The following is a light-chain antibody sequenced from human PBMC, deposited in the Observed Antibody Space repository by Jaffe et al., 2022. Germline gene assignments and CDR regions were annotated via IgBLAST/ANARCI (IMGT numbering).Light chain of an antibody. CDR3: SSYTSSSTQV. CDR2: DVS. V-gene: IGLV2-14*03. Sequence: QSALTQPASVSGSPGQSITISCTGTSSDVGGYNYVSWYQQHPGKAPKLMIYDVSNRPSGVSNRFSGSKSGNTASLTISGLQAEDEADYYCSSYTSSSTQVFGGGTNLTVL. CDR1: SSDVGGYNY. J-gene: IGLJ3*02.